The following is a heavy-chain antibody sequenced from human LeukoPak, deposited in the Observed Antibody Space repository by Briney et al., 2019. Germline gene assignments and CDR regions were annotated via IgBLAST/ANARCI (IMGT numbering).Heavy chain of an antibody. J-gene: IGHJ4*02. Sequence: GASVKVSCKTSGYTFTGYYIHWVRHAPGQGLEWMGWINPNSAATNYAQKFQGRVTMTRDTSISTVFMELSNLRSDDTSVYYCARDGRVRAVTDWGQGTLVTVSS. D-gene: IGHD6-19*01. CDR1: GYTFTGYY. V-gene: IGHV1-2*02. CDR2: INPNSAAT. CDR3: ARDGRVRAVTD.